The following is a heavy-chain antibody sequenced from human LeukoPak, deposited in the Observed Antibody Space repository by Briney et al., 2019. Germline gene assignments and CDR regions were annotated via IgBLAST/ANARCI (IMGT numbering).Heavy chain of an antibody. CDR2: IKPDGSEK. Sequence: GGSLRLSCAASGLTFSGYWMNWVRQAPGKGLEWVANIKPDGSEKYYVDSVKGRFTISRDNAKNSLYLQMESLRAEDTAVYYCARGEYYYDGGYWGQGTLVTVSS. D-gene: IGHD3-22*01. CDR1: GLTFSGYW. J-gene: IGHJ4*02. V-gene: IGHV3-7*04. CDR3: ARGEYYYDGGY.